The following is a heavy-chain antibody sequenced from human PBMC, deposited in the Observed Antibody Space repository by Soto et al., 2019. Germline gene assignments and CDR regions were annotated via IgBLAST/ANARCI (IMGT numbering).Heavy chain of an antibody. J-gene: IGHJ4*02. Sequence: ASVKVSCKASGYTFTSYGISWVRQAPGQGLEWMGWISAYNGKTNYAQNLQGRVTMTTDTSTSTAYMELRSLSSDDTAVYYCARAYYDSSGSVSDYWGQGTMGTVSP. CDR3: ARAYYDSSGSVSDY. V-gene: IGHV1-18*04. D-gene: IGHD3-22*01. CDR1: GYTFTSYG. CDR2: ISAYNGKT.